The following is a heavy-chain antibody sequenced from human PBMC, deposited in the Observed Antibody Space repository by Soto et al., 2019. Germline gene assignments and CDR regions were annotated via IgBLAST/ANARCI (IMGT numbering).Heavy chain of an antibody. D-gene: IGHD3-3*01. CDR1: GGTFSSYA. Sequence: RASVKVSCKASGGTFSSYAISWVRQAPGQGLEWMGGIIPIFGTANYAPKFQGRVTITADESTSTAYMELSSLRSEDTAVYYCASAHYDFWSGSRYGMDVWGQGTTVTVSS. J-gene: IGHJ6*02. CDR3: ASAHYDFWSGSRYGMDV. CDR2: IIPIFGTA. V-gene: IGHV1-69*13.